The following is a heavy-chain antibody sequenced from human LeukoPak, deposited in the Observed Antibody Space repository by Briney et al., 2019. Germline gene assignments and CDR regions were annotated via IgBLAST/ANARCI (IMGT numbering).Heavy chain of an antibody. V-gene: IGHV1-2*02. CDR2: INPNSGGT. CDR1: GYTFTGYY. D-gene: IGHD6-13*01. CDR3: ARAHSYSSSWSFPYYYGMDV. J-gene: IGHJ6*02. Sequence: ASVKVSCKASGYTFTGYYMHWVRQAPGQGLEWMGWINPNSGGTNYAQKFQGRVTMTRDTSISTAYMELSRLRSDDTAVYYCARAHSYSSSWSFPYYYGMDVWGQRTTVTVSS.